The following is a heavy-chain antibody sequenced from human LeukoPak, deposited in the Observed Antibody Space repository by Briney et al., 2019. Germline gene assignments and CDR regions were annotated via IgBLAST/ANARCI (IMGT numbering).Heavy chain of an antibody. V-gene: IGHV3-48*03. CDR3: ARDSSSSWTSYYYYGMDV. CDR1: GFTFNSYE. CDR2: ISSSGSTI. Sequence: PGGSLRLSCAASGFTFNSYEMNWVRQAPGKGLEWVSYISSSGSTIYYADSVKGRFTISRDNAKNSLYLQMNNLRAEDTAVYYCARDSSSSWTSYYYYGMDVWGQGTTVTVSS. J-gene: IGHJ6*02. D-gene: IGHD6-13*01.